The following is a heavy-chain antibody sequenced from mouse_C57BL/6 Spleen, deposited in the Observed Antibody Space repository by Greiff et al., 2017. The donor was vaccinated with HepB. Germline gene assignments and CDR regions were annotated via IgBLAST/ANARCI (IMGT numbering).Heavy chain of an antibody. J-gene: IGHJ2*01. Sequence: EVKLVESGGGLVKPGGSLKLSCAASGFTFSSYAMSWVRQTPEKRLEWVATISDGGSYTYYPDNVKGRFTISRDNAKNNLYLQMSHLKSEDTAMYYCAREGVLRYPYYFDYWGQGTTLTVSS. CDR3: AREGVLRYPYYFDY. CDR1: GFTFSSYA. CDR2: ISDGGSYT. D-gene: IGHD1-1*01. V-gene: IGHV5-4*01.